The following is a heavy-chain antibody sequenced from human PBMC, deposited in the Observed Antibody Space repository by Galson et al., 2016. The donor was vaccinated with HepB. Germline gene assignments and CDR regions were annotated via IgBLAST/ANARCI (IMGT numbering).Heavy chain of an antibody. Sequence: SLRLSCAASGFTFSSYTMNWVRQAPGKGLDWISKISGTGNTIYYTDSVKGRFTISRDNSKNSLYLDMNSLTTEDTDLDYCAKEADYNFPHFDSWGQGTLVTVSS. V-gene: IGHV3-48*04. CDR2: ISGTGNTI. CDR3: AKEADYNFPHFDS. J-gene: IGHJ4*02. D-gene: IGHD5-24*01. CDR1: GFTFSSYT.